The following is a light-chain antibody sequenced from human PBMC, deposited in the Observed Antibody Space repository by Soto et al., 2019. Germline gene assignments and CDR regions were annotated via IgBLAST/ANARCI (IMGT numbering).Light chain of an antibody. J-gene: IGKJ3*01. V-gene: IGKV1-33*01. Sequence: DIQMTQSPSSLSASVGARVSITCQASQDIGTSLSWFQHEPGRAPKLLIYGASYLETGVPSRFRGSGSGTDFTFTITSLQPEDIATYYCQHYNNLPPFTFGPGTIVDIK. CDR3: QHYNNLPPFT. CDR1: QDIGTS. CDR2: GAS.